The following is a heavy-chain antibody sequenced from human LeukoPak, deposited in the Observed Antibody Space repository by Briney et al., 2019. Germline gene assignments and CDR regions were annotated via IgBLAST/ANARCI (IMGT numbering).Heavy chain of an antibody. V-gene: IGHV3-66*01. CDR1: EFSVGSNY. Sequence: PGGSLRLSCAASEFSVGSNYMTWVRQAPGKGLEWVSLIYSGGSTYYADSVKGRFTISRDNSKNTLYLQMNSLRAEDTAVYYCAKLRGGTTRNSYDYWGQGTLVTVSS. CDR3: AKLRGGTTRNSYDY. CDR2: IYSGGST. D-gene: IGHD1-7*01. J-gene: IGHJ4*02.